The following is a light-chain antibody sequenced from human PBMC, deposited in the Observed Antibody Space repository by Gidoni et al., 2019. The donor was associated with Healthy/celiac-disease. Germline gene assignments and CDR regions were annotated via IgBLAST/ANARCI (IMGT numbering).Light chain of an antibody. V-gene: IGLV2-14*03. CDR3: SSYTSSSLWV. J-gene: IGLJ3*02. CDR1: SSDVGGYNY. CDR2: DVS. Sequence: QSALTQPASVSGSPGQSITISCTGTSSDVGGYNYVSWYQQHPGKAPKLTLYDVSNRPSGVSNRFSGSKSGNTASLTISGLQAEDEAEYYCSSYTSSSLWVFGGGTKLTVL.